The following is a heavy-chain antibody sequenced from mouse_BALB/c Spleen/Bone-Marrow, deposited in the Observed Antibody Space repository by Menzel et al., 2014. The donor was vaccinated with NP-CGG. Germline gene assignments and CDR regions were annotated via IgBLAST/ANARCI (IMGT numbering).Heavy chain of an antibody. V-gene: IGHV4-1*02. CDR2: INPDSSTI. Sequence: DVMLVESGGGLVQPGGSLKLSCAASGFDFXGYWMTWVRQAPGKGLEWIGEINPDSSTINYTPSLKDKFIISRDNAKNALYLQMSKVRSEDTALYYCARPGYYGYQDVWGAGTTVTVSS. CDR1: GFDFXGYW. D-gene: IGHD1-2*01. J-gene: IGHJ1*01. CDR3: ARPGYYGYQDV.